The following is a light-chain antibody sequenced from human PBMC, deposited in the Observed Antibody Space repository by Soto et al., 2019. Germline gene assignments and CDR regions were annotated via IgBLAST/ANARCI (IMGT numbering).Light chain of an antibody. CDR2: GAS. V-gene: IGKV3-15*01. CDR3: QPYNNWPFT. CDR1: QSVSSN. J-gene: IGKJ3*01. Sequence: EIVMTQSPATLSVSPGERATLSCRASQSVSSNLAWYQQKPGQAPRLLIYGASTRATGIPARFSGSGSGTAFTLTISSLQSDYFAVYYCQPYNNWPFTFGPGTKVDIK.